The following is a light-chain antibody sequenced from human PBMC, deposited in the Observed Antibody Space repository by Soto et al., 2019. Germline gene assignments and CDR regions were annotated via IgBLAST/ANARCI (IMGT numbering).Light chain of an antibody. V-gene: IGKV1-5*03. CDR2: KAS. CDR3: QQYNSYPWT. Sequence: DIQMTQSPSTLSASVGDRVTITCRASQSLSSWLDWYQQKPGKAPKLLIYKASSLESGVRSRFSGSGSGTEFTLTTSSLQPDDFATYYCQQYNSYPWTFGQGTKVEIK. CDR1: QSLSSW. J-gene: IGKJ1*01.